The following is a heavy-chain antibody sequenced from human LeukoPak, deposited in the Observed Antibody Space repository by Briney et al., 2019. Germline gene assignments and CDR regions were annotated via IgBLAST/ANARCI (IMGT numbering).Heavy chain of an antibody. CDR2: IGPTGSDR. D-gene: IGHD6-13*01. Sequence: GGSLRLSCTASGLTFSTSGFNWVRQAPGKGLEWVASIGPTGSDRYHADSIKGRFTISRDNANNFLYLQMNSLRAEDTALYYCARGGRYSSSWIDNWFDPWGQGTLVTVSS. J-gene: IGHJ5*02. V-gene: IGHV3-21*04. CDR1: GLTFSTSG. CDR3: ARGGRYSSSWIDNWFDP.